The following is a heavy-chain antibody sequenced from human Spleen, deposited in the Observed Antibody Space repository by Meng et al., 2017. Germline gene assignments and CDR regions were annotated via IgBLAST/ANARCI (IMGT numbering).Heavy chain of an antibody. J-gene: IGHJ4*02. D-gene: IGHD2-2*01. CDR1: GHTFTNYY. CDR3: ARKAGNCISTTCYSLDY. CDR2: INPSGGST. V-gene: IGHV1-46*01. Sequence: ASVKVSCKASGHTFTNYYMYWVRPAPGQGLEWMGIINPSGGSTSYVQKFQGRVTVTRDTSTSTVYMELTRLTSEDTAVYFCARKAGNCISTTCYSLDYWGQGTLVTVSS.